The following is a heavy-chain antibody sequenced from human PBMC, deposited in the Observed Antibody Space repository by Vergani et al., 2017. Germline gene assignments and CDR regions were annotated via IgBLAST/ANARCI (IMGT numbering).Heavy chain of an antibody. Sequence: QVQLQQWGAGLLKPSETLSLTCAVYGGSFSGYYWSWIRQPPGKGLEWIGEINHSGSTNYNPSLKSRVTISVDTSKNQFSLKLSSVTASDTAVYYCAGGRSTRPLAYWGQGTLVTVSS. CDR1: GGSFSGYY. CDR3: AGGRSTRPLAY. V-gene: IGHV4-34*01. D-gene: IGHD6-6*01. CDR2: INHSGST. J-gene: IGHJ4*02.